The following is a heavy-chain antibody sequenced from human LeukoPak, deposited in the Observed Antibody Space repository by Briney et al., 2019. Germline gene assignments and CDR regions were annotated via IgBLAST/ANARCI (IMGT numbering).Heavy chain of an antibody. V-gene: IGHV3-72*01. CDR2: TRKKGNNYIT. D-gene: IGHD3-3*01. J-gene: IGHJ4*02. CDR3: ARVGVDKFRAFDH. Sequence: GGSLRLSCVGSGFTFSDHYVDWVRQAPGKGLEWVGRTRKKGNNYITDYAASVKGRFTISRDDSKSSLYLQMKSLKAEDTAMYYCARVGVDKFRAFDHWGQGTLVTVSS. CDR1: GFTFSDHY.